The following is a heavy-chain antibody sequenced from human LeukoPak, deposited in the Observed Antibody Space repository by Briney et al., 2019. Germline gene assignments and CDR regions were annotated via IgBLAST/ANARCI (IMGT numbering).Heavy chain of an antibody. V-gene: IGHV4-38-2*01. Sequence: GSLRLSCAASGFTFDDYGMSWVRQAPGKGLEWIGCIYHSGSTYYNPSLKSRVTISVDTSKNQFSLKLSSVTAADTAVYYCARTTYNWRRNTFDIWGQGTMVTVSS. CDR3: ARTTYNWRRNTFDI. CDR1: GFTFDDYG. D-gene: IGHD1-1*01. J-gene: IGHJ3*02. CDR2: IYHSGST.